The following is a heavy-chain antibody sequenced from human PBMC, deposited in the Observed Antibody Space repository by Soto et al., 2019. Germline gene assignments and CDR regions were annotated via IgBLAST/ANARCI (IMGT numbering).Heavy chain of an antibody. V-gene: IGHV4-34*01. J-gene: IGHJ4*02. CDR1: GGSFSGYY. CDR3: ARGQLVFDY. D-gene: IGHD6-6*01. CDR2: INHSGST. Sequence: AETLSLTCAVYGGSFSGYYWSWIRQPPGKGLEWIREINHSGSTNYNPSLKSRVTISVDTSKNQFSLKLSSVIAADTAVYYCARGQLVFDYWGQGTLVTV.